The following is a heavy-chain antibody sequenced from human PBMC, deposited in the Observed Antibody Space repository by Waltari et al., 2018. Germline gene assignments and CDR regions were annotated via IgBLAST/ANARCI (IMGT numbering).Heavy chain of an antibody. D-gene: IGHD1-1*01. CDR2: IWYDGSNK. V-gene: IGHV3-33*01. J-gene: IGHJ4*02. Sequence: QVQLVESGGGVVQPGRSLRLSCAASGFPFSSYGMHWVRQAPGKGLELVAVIWYDGSNKYYADSVKGRFTISRDNSKNTLYLQMNSLRAEDTAVYYCASGLGYMDYWGQGTLVTVSS. CDR1: GFPFSSYG. CDR3: ASGLGYMDY.